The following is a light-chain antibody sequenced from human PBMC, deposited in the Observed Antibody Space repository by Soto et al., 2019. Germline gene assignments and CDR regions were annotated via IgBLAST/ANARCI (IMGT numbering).Light chain of an antibody. Sequence: QSVLTQPASVSGSPGQSIAISCTGTSSEVGGYNYVSWYQHHPGKAPKLMIYDVSNRPSGVFNRFSGSKSGNTASLTISGLQAGDEADYYCSSYTSSSTYVFGTGTKVTVL. CDR1: SSEVGGYNY. CDR3: SSYTSSSTYV. V-gene: IGLV2-14*03. CDR2: DVS. J-gene: IGLJ1*01.